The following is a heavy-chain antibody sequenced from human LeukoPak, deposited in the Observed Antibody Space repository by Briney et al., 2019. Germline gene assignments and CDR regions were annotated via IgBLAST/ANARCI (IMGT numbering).Heavy chain of an antibody. V-gene: IGHV3-9*01. CDR1: GFTFDDYA. CDR2: ISWNSGSI. D-gene: IGHD2-8*02. Sequence: DPGRSLRPSCAASGFTFDDYAMHWVRQAPGKGLEWVSGISWNSGSIGYADSVKGRFTISRDNAKNSLYLQMNSLRAEDTALYYCAKDLLGYYYYGMDVWGQGTTVTVSS. J-gene: IGHJ6*02. CDR3: AKDLLGYYYYGMDV.